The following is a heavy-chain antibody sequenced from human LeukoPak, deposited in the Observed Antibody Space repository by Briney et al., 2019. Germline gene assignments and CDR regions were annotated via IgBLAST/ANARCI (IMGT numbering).Heavy chain of an antibody. J-gene: IGHJ4*02. V-gene: IGHV5-51*01. CDR1: GYSLTRYW. Sequence: GASLKISCKGSGYSLTRYWIGWVRQMPGKGLEWMGIIYPVDSDTRYSPSFQGQVTISADKSTNTAYLQWSSLKASDTAMYYCARHPQTYTSGWYLWDYWGQGTLVTVSS. D-gene: IGHD6-19*01. CDR3: ARHPQTYTSGWYLWDY. CDR2: IYPVDSDT.